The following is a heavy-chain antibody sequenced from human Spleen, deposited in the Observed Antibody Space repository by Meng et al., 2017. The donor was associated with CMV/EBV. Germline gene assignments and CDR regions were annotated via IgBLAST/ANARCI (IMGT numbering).Heavy chain of an antibody. CDR3: ARRTIGTNWLDP. CDR1: GGSTSISRYS. D-gene: IGHD1-1*01. J-gene: IGHJ5*02. Sequence: VSGGSTSISRYSLVWILQPPGKGLAWVVSGHYPESTDYHPSLKSRVTISVDTSKNHLSLKLSSVTAADTAVYFCARRTIGTNWLDPWGQGTLVTVSS. CDR2: GHYPEST. V-gene: IGHV4-39*01.